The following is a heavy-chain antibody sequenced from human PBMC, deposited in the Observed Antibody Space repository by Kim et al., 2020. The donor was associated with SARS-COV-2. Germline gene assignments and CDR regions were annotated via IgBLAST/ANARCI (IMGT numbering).Heavy chain of an antibody. V-gene: IGHV4-39*01. J-gene: IGHJ4*02. Sequence: SETLSLTCTVSGGSISSSSYYWGWIRQPPGKGLEWIGSIYYSGSTYYNPSLKSRVTISVDTSKNQFSLKLSSVTAADTAVYYCARSPPMVRGVDSLDYWGQGTLVTVSS. CDR1: GGSISSSSYY. D-gene: IGHD3-10*01. CDR3: ARSPPMVRGVDSLDY. CDR2: IYYSGST.